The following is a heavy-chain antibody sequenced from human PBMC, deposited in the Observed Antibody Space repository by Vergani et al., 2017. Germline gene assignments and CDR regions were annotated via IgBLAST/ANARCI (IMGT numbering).Heavy chain of an antibody. CDR1: GFTFSSYS. D-gene: IGHD3-16*02. CDR3: ARDRRLGELSHYYYYGMDV. J-gene: IGHJ6*02. CDR2: ISSSSSYI. Sequence: EVQLVESGGGLVKPGGSLRLSCAASGFTFSSYSMNWVRQAPGKGLEWVSSISSSSSYIYYADSAKGRFTISRDNAKNSLYLQMNSLRAEDTAVYYCARDRRLGELSHYYYYGMDVWGQGTTVTVSS. V-gene: IGHV3-21*01.